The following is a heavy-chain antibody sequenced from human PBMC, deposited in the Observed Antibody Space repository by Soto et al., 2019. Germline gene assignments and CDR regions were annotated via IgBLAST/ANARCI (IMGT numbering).Heavy chain of an antibody. CDR1: GFTFSSYW. J-gene: IGHJ6*03. D-gene: IGHD6-6*01. CDR3: ARVGSSSTSRVYYYYYYMDV. Sequence: GGSLRLSCAASGFTFSSYWMSWVRQAPGKGLEWVANIKQDGSEKYYVDSVKGRFTISRDNAENSLYLQMYSLRAEDTAVYYCARVGSSSTSRVYYYYYYMDVWGKGTTVTVSS. V-gene: IGHV3-7*01. CDR2: IKQDGSEK.